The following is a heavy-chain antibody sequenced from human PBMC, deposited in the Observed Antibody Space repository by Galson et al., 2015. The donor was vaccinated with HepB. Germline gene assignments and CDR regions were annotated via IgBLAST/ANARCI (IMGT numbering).Heavy chain of an antibody. J-gene: IGHJ4*02. CDR1: GFTFSNSW. CDR2: IKTKTDGGTT. V-gene: IGHV3-15*07. D-gene: IGHD1-26*01. Sequence: SLRLSCAVSGFTFSNSWMNWVRQAPGKGLEWVGRIKTKTDGGTTDYAAPVKGRFTISRDDSKSTLYLQMNSLRSDDTAVYYCTPGTWFDYWGQGTLVIVSS. CDR3: TPGTWFDY.